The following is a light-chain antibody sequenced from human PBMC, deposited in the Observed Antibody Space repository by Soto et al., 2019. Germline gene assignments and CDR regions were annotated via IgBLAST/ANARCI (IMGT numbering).Light chain of an antibody. CDR2: EVR. J-gene: IGLJ1*01. Sequence: QSALTQPASVSGSPGQSITISCTGTSSDIGSYNYVAWYQQFPGKTPKLIIYEVRNRPSGVSFRFSGSKSGNTASLTISGLQAEDETDYYCISYTGSDPSYVFGTGTKVTVL. CDR3: ISYTGSDPSYV. CDR1: SSDIGSYNY. V-gene: IGLV2-14*01.